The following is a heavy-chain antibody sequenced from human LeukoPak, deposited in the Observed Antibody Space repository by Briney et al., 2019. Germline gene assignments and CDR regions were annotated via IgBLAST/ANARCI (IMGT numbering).Heavy chain of an antibody. CDR3: ARVYYDFWSGYYVNWFDP. D-gene: IGHD3-3*01. CDR2: MSPNSGNT. CDR1: GYTFTSYD. V-gene: IGHV1-8*01. Sequence: ASVKVSCKASGYTFTSYDINWVRQATGQGLEWMGWMSPNSGNTGYAQKFQGRVTMTRNTSISTAYMELSSLRSEDTAVYYCARVYYDFWSGYYVNWFDPWGQGTLVTVSS. J-gene: IGHJ5*02.